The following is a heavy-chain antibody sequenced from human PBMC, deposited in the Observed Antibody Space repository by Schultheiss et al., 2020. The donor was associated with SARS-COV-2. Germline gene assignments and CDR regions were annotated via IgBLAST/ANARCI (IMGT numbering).Heavy chain of an antibody. CDR3: ARDTLDGDYLDY. CDR1: DFTFGAYG. D-gene: IGHD4-17*01. V-gene: IGHV3-33*01. CDR2: IWYNGSNK. J-gene: IGHJ4*02. Sequence: GGSLRLSCAASDFTFGAYGMHWVRQAPGKGLEWVAVIWYNGSNKYYGGSVKGRFTISRDNSKNTLYLQMNSLRAEDTAVYYCARDTLDGDYLDYWGQGALVTRLL.